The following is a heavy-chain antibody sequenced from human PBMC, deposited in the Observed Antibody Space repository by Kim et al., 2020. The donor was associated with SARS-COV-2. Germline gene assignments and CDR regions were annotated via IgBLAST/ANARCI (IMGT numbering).Heavy chain of an antibody. V-gene: IGHV3-15*01. J-gene: IGHJ3*02. Sequence: GRFTISRDDSKNTLYLQMHSLKTEDTAVYYCTTGRYDYVWGSYRPDAFDIWGQGTMVTVSS. D-gene: IGHD3-16*02. CDR3: TTGRYDYVWGSYRPDAFDI.